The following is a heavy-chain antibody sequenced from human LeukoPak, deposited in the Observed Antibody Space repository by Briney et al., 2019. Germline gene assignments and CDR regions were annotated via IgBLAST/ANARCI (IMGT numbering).Heavy chain of an antibody. V-gene: IGHV1-18*01. J-gene: IGHJ4*02. Sequence: ASVKVSCKASGYTFTSYGISWVRQAPGQGLEWMGWISAYNGNTNYAQKLQGRVTMTTDTSTSTAYMELRSLRSDVTAVYYCARDSSAYYYDSSGYYLGIKSYYFDYWGQGTLVTVSS. CDR3: ARDSSAYYYDSSGYYLGIKSYYFDY. D-gene: IGHD3-22*01. CDR1: GYTFTSYG. CDR2: ISAYNGNT.